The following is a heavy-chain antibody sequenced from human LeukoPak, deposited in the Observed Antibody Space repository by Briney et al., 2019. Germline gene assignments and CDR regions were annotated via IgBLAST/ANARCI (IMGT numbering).Heavy chain of an antibody. CDR2: IYYSGST. CDR3: ARDPGGYSSGWHYFDY. Sequence: SETLSLTCAVSGGSISSYHWSWIRQPPGKGLEWIGYIYYSGSTNYNPSLKSRVTISVDASKNQFSLKLSSVTAADTAVYYCARDPGGYSSGWHYFDYWGQGTLVTVSS. V-gene: IGHV4-59*12. D-gene: IGHD6-19*01. J-gene: IGHJ4*02. CDR1: GGSISSYH.